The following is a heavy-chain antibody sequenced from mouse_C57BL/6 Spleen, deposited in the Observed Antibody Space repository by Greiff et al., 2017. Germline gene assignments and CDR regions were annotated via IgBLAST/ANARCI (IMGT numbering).Heavy chain of an antibody. V-gene: IGHV1-50*01. CDR2: IDPSDSYT. CDR1: GYTFTSYW. Sequence: VQLQQPGAELVKPGASVKLSCKASGYTFTSYWMQWVKQRPGQGLEWIGEIDPSDSYTNYNPNFKGKATMTVDTSSSTAYMQLSSLTSEDSAVYDCARSRYGSSYRYAMDDWGQGTSVTVSS. J-gene: IGHJ4*01. D-gene: IGHD1-1*01. CDR3: ARSRYGSSYRYAMDD.